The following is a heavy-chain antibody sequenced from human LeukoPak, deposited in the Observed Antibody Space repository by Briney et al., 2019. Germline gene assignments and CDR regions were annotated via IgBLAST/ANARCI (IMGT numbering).Heavy chain of an antibody. CDR2: IRYEGSNK. J-gene: IGHJ4*02. CDR3: AKDHEGAPGGY. V-gene: IGHV3-30*02. Sequence: GGSLRLSCAASGFTFSSYGMHWVRQAPGKGLEWVAFIRYEGSNKYYADSVKGRFTISRDNSKNTLYLQMNSLRAEDTAVYYCAKDHEGAPGGYWGQGTLVTVSS. CDR1: GFTFSSYG. D-gene: IGHD1-26*01.